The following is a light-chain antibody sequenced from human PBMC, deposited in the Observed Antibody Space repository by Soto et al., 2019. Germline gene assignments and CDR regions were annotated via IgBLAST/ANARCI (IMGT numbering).Light chain of an antibody. Sequence: EIVLTQSPATLSLSLGERATLSCGASQSVSSNLAWYQQKPGQAPRLLVYGASTRATGIPARFSGSGSGTDFTLTISSLQPDDFATYYCQEYSSYSTFGGGTKVDIK. CDR2: GAS. CDR1: QSVSSN. V-gene: IGKV3-15*01. J-gene: IGKJ4*01. CDR3: QEYSSYST.